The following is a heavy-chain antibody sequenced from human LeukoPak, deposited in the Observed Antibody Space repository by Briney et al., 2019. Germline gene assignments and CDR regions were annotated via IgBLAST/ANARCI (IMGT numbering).Heavy chain of an antibody. Sequence: PGGSLRLSCAASGFTFSSYAMSWVRQAPGKGLEWVSAISGSGGSTYYADSVKGRFTISRDNSKNTLYLQMNSLRAEDTAVYYCANRGGRYSSGWRNVRFGYWGQGTLVTVSS. CDR1: GFTFSSYA. D-gene: IGHD6-19*01. V-gene: IGHV3-23*01. CDR2: ISGSGGST. J-gene: IGHJ4*02. CDR3: ANRGGRYSSGWRNVRFGY.